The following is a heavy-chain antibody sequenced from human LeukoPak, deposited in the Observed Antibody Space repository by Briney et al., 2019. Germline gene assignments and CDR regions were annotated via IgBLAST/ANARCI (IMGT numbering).Heavy chain of an antibody. D-gene: IGHD3-3*01. CDR1: GGSISSYY. Sequence: PSETLSLTCTVSGGSISSYYWSWIRQPPGKGLEWIGYIYYSGSTNYNPSLKSRVTISVDTSKNQFSLKLSSVTAADTAVYYCARRLAFWSGYFPWGQGPLVTVSS. V-gene: IGHV4-59*01. CDR3: ARRLAFWSGYFP. J-gene: IGHJ5*02. CDR2: IYYSGST.